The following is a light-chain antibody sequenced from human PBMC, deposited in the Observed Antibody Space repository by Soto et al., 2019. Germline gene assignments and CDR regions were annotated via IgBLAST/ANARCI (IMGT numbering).Light chain of an antibody. Sequence: QSVLTQRPSVSAAPGQKVTISCSGTTSNVANNFVSWYQQFPGKAPKLLIYDDIRRPSGIPDRFSASKSGTSATLGITGLQTGDEADYYCGSWDSSLTANVFGTGTKVTVL. CDR2: DDI. J-gene: IGLJ1*01. CDR3: GSWDSSLTANV. CDR1: TSNVANNF. V-gene: IGLV1-51*01.